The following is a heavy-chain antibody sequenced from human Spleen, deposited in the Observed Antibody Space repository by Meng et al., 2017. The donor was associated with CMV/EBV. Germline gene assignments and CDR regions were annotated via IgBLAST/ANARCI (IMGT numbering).Heavy chain of an antibody. CDR2: IYYSGIT. CDR3: AKEAGKVARSIIAARADF. V-gene: IGHV4-39*07. Sequence: SETLSLTCTVSGGSVSTSSYYWGWIRQPPGKGLEWIGSIYYSGITYYKPSLKSRVTISVDTSKNQFSLKLSSVTAADTAVYYCAKEAGKVARSIIAARADFWGQGTLVTVSS. J-gene: IGHJ4*02. D-gene: IGHD6-6*01. CDR1: GGSVSTSSYY.